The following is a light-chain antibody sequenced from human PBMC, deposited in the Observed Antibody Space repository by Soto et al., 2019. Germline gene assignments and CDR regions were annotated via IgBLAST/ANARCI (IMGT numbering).Light chain of an antibody. CDR1: QSVSNSY. J-gene: IGKJ2*01. CDR2: DSS. V-gene: IGKV3-20*01. CDR3: QQYHNSQYT. Sequence: EIVLMQSPGTLSLSPGERATLSCRASQSVSNSYLAWYQQKPGQAPRLLIYDSSSRATGIPDRFSGSRSGTDFTLTISRLEPEDFAVYYCQQYHNSQYTFGQGTKLEIK.